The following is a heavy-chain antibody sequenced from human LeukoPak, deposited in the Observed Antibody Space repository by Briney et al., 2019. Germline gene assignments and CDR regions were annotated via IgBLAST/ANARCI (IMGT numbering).Heavy chain of an antibody. J-gene: IGHJ4*02. CDR1: GFSLSTSW. V-gene: IGHV3-74*01. D-gene: IGHD6-6*01. Sequence: GESLRLSCAASGFSLSTSWLHWVRQAPEKGLVWVSRINTDGRTTNYADSVQGRFTISRDNAKNTVYLQMNSLRAEDTALYYCASQAYSTSPSVGYWGQGTLVTVSS. CDR2: INTDGRTT. CDR3: ASQAYSTSPSVGY.